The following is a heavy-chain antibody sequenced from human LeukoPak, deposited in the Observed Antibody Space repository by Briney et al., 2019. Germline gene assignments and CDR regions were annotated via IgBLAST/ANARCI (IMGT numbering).Heavy chain of an antibody. Sequence: SVKVSCKASGGTFSSHAISWVRQAPGQGLEWVGGIIPIFGTTNYAQKFQGRVTITTDESTSTGYMELRSLRSDDTAVYYCARGDSGYDYGFDNWGQGTLVTASS. D-gene: IGHD5-12*01. CDR3: ARGDSGYDYGFDN. CDR2: IIPIFGTT. CDR1: GGTFSSHA. J-gene: IGHJ4*02. V-gene: IGHV1-69*05.